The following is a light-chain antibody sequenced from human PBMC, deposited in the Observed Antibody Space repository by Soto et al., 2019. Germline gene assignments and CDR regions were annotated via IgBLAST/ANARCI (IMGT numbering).Light chain of an antibody. CDR3: QQYNSYST. V-gene: IGKV1-5*03. CDR1: QSISSW. J-gene: IGKJ1*01. Sequence: DIQMTQSPCTLSASVGDRVTITCRASQSISSWLAWYQQKPGKAPKLPIYKASSLESGVPSRFSGSGSGTEFTLTISSLQPDDFATYYCQQYNSYSTFGQGTKVDIK. CDR2: KAS.